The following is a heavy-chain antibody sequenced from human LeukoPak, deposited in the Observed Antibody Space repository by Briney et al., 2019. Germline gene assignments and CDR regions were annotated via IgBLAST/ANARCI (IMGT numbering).Heavy chain of an antibody. D-gene: IGHD3-22*01. CDR2: INPSGGST. CDR1: GYTSTSYH. CDR3: AREDYDSSGYYFSWFDP. J-gene: IGHJ5*02. V-gene: IGHV1-46*01. Sequence: ASVMVSCKASGYTSTSYHMHWVRQAPGQGLQWMGIINPSGGSTSYAQKFQGRVTMTRDTSTSTVYMELSSLRSEDTAVYYCAREDYDSSGYYFSWFDPWGQGTLVTVSS.